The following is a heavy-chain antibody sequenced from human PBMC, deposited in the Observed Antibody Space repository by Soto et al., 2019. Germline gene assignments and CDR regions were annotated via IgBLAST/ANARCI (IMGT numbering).Heavy chain of an antibody. Sequence: QVQLQQWGAGLLKPSETLSLTCAVYGGSFSGYYWSWIRQPPGKGLEWIGEINHSGSTNYNPSLKSRVTISVDTSKNQFSLKLSSVTAADTAVYYCARGSLPLLWFGELHYWGQGTLVTVSS. CDR3: ARGSLPLLWFGELHY. V-gene: IGHV4-34*01. D-gene: IGHD3-10*01. J-gene: IGHJ4*02. CDR2: INHSGST. CDR1: GGSFSGYY.